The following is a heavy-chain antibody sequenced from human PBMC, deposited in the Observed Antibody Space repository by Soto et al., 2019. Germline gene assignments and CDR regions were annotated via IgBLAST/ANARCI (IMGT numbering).Heavy chain of an antibody. CDR3: TTPRSGWDFDY. CDR1: GFTFSNAW. J-gene: IGHJ4*02. V-gene: IGHV3-15*01. Sequence: EVQLVESGGGLVKPGGSLRLSCAASGFTFSNAWMSWVRQAPGKGLEWVGRIKSKTDGGTTDYAAPVKGRFTISRDDSKNTLYLQMNRLKTEGAAVYYCTTPRSGWDFDYWGQGTLVTVSS. D-gene: IGHD6-19*01. CDR2: IKSKTDGGTT.